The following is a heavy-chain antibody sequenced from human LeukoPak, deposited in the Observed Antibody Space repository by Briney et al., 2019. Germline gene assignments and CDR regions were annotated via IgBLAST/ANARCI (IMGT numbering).Heavy chain of an antibody. CDR1: GFTFSSYW. CDR3: ARGPLNGGWLLSYFDY. CDR2: IKQDGSEK. V-gene: IGHV3-7*01. D-gene: IGHD3-22*01. J-gene: IGHJ4*02. Sequence: GGSLRLSCAASGFTFSSYWMSWVRQAPGKGLEWVANIKQDGSEKYYVDSVKGRFTISRDNAKNSLYLQMNSLRAEDTAVYYCARGPLNGGWLLSYFDYWGQGTLVTVSS.